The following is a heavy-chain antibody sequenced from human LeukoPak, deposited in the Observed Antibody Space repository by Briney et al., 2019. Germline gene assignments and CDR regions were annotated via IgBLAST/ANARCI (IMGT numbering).Heavy chain of an antibody. D-gene: IGHD6-19*01. V-gene: IGHV4-59*01. CDR2: IYYSGST. CDR3: ARDGAVAGIDY. J-gene: IGHJ4*02. CDR1: GGSISSYY. Sequence: SETLSPTCTVSGGSISSYYWSWIRQPPGKGLEWIGYIYYSGSTNYNPSLKSRVTISVDTSKNQFSLKLSSVTAADTAVYYCARDGAVAGIDYWGQGTLVTVSS.